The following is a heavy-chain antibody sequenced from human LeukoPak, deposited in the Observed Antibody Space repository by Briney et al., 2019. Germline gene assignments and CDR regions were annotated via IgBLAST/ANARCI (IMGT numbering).Heavy chain of an antibody. Sequence: SETLSLTCTVSGGSISSSSYYWGWIRQPPGKGLEWIGSIYYSGSTYYNPSLKSRVTISVDTSKNQFSLKLSSVTAADTAVYYCARTPINCSGGSCYRLHYYYYMDVWGKGTTVTISS. CDR3: ARTPINCSGGSCYRLHYYYYMDV. V-gene: IGHV4-39*07. J-gene: IGHJ6*03. CDR1: GGSISSSSYY. CDR2: IYYSGST. D-gene: IGHD2-15*01.